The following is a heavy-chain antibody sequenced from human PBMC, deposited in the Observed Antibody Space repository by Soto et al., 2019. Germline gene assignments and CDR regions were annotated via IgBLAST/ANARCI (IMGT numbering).Heavy chain of an antibody. CDR1: GFTFSSYA. CDR3: ARGGKRSGYLEDYYFDY. D-gene: IGHD3-22*01. V-gene: IGHV3-30-3*01. CDR2: ISYDGSNK. J-gene: IGHJ4*02. Sequence: QVQLVESGGGVVQPGRSLRPSCAASGFTFSSYAMHWVRQAPGKGLEWVAVISYDGSNKYYADSVKGRFTISRDNSKNTLYLQMNSLRAEDTAVYYCARGGKRSGYLEDYYFDYWGQGTLVTVSS.